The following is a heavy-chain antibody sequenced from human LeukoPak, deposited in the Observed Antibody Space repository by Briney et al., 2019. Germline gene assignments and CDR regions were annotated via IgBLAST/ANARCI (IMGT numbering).Heavy chain of an antibody. V-gene: IGHV4-38-2*02. CDR3: ARDEHYYDSSGPFDY. CDR2: IYHSGST. D-gene: IGHD3-22*01. J-gene: IGHJ4*02. Sequence: PGGSLRLSCAASGFTFSNAWMSWVRQAPGKGLEWIGSIYHSGSTYYNPSLKSRVTISVDTSKNQFSLKLSSVTAADTAVYYCARDEHYYDSSGPFDYWGQGTLVTVSS. CDR1: GFTFSNAW.